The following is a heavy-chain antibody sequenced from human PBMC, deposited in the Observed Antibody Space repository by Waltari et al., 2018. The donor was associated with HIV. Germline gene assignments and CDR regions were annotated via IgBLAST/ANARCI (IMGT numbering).Heavy chain of an antibody. D-gene: IGHD3-3*01. Sequence: EVQLLESGGGLVQPGGSLRLSCAASGFTFSSYAMSWVRQAPGKGLGWVTAISGSGGSTYYADSVKGRFTISRDNSKNTLYLQMNSLRAEDTAVYYCAKGLLTYDFWSGYNYYYYYGMDVWGQGTTVTVSS. J-gene: IGHJ6*02. V-gene: IGHV3-23*01. CDR3: AKGLLTYDFWSGYNYYYYYGMDV. CDR1: GFTFSSYA. CDR2: ISGSGGST.